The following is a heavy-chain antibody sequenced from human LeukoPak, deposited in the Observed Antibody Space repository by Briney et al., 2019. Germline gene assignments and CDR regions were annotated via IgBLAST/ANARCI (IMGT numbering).Heavy chain of an antibody. D-gene: IGHD1-26*01. J-gene: IGHJ3*02. CDR2: INSDGSST. CDR3: AKGIGLANDAFDI. CDR1: GFTFSSYW. V-gene: IGHV3-74*01. Sequence: GGSLRLSCAASGFTFSSYWMHWVRQAPGKGLVWVSRINSDGSSTSYADSVKGRFTISRDNAKNTLYLQMNSLRAEDTAVYYCAKGIGLANDAFDIWGQGTMVTVSS.